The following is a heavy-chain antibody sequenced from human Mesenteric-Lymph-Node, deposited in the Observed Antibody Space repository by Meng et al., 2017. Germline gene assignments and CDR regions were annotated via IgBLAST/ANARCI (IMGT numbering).Heavy chain of an antibody. Sequence: SETLSLTCAVYGGSFSGYYWSWIRQPPGKGLEWIGEINHSGRTNYNPPLKSRVTISVDTSKNQFSLKLSSVTAADTAVYYCARGRLRAKYYYYYGMDVWGQGTTVTVSS. CDR3: ARGRLRAKYYYYYGMDV. V-gene: IGHV4-34*01. D-gene: IGHD2-21*01. CDR2: INHSGRT. CDR1: GGSFSGYY. J-gene: IGHJ6*02.